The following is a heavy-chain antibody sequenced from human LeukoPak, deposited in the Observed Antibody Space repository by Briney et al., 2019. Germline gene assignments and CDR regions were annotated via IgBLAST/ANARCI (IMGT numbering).Heavy chain of an antibody. CDR2: ISSSSSYI. CDR1: GFTLSSYS. D-gene: IGHD2-2*01. J-gene: IGHJ5*02. Sequence: PGGSLRLSCAAAGFTLSSYSMNWVRQAPGKGLEWVSSISSSSSYIYYANSVKGRFTISRDNAKNSLYLQMNSLRAEDKAVYYCARDTGIVVVPAAAYNWFDPWGQGTLVTVSS. CDR3: ARDTGIVVVPAAAYNWFDP. V-gene: IGHV3-21*01.